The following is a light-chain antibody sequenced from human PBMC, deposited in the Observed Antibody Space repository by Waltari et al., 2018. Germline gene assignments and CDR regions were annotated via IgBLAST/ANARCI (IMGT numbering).Light chain of an antibody. CDR3: HQRSNWPPG. Sequence: IVLTQSPATLSLSPGERAILSCGASQSVSSYLAWYQQKAGQAPRLLISDASKRATGIPARFSGSGSGTDFTLTISSLEPEDFAVYYCHQRSNWPPGFGGGTRVEIK. V-gene: IGKV3-11*01. CDR2: DAS. J-gene: IGKJ4*01. CDR1: QSVSSY.